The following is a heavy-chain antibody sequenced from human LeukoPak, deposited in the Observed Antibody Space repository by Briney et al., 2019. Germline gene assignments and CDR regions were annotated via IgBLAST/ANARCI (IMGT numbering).Heavy chain of an antibody. J-gene: IGHJ4*02. CDR1: GFIFSNYA. D-gene: IGHD3-22*01. Sequence: GGSLRLSCAASGFIFSNYAMTWVRQAPGKGLEWVSAISGSGGSTYYADSVKGRFTISRDNSKNTLYLQMNSLRAEDTAVYYCAKHENAAQYGAYYYDSSGYSPFDYWGQGTLVTVSS. V-gene: IGHV3-23*01. CDR2: ISGSGGST. CDR3: AKHENAAQYGAYYYDSSGYSPFDY.